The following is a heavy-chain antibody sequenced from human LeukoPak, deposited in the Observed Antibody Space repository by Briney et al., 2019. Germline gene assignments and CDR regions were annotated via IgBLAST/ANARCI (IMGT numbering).Heavy chain of an antibody. Sequence: WGSLRLSCAASGFTFSSYAMHWVRQAPGKGLEYVSAISSNGGSSYYANSVKGRFTISRDNSKNTLYLQMGSLTAEDMAFYYCARGYGDYADYFDYWGQGTLVTVSS. D-gene: IGHD4-17*01. V-gene: IGHV3-64*01. CDR3: ARGYGDYADYFDY. CDR2: ISSNGGSS. CDR1: GFTFSSYA. J-gene: IGHJ4*02.